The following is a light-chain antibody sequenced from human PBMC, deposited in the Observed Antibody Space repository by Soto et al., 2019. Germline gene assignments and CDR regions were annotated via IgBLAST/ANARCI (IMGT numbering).Light chain of an antibody. CDR1: SGHSSYA. CDR3: QTWGTDIHV. J-gene: IGLJ1*01. V-gene: IGLV4-69*01. CDR2: LNSDGSH. Sequence: QSVLTQSPSASASLGASVKLTCTLSSGHSSYAIAWHQQQPEKGPRYLMKLNSDGSHSKGDGIPDHFSGSSSGAERYLTISSLQSEDEADYYCQTWGTDIHVFGTGTKLTVL.